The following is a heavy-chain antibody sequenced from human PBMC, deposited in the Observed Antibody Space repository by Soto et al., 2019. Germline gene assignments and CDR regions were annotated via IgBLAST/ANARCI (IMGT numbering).Heavy chain of an antibody. V-gene: IGHV4-39*01. CDR3: ARQPRLSEWSLNALDI. Sequence: QLQLQESGPGLVKPSETLSLTCSVSGDSVSSSHYCWGWVRQPPGKGLEWIGTIYYSGSTYYNPSLKSRVTICVDTPKNQLSLKLRSVTDADTAVYYCARQPRLSEWSLNALDIWGQGTMVTVSS. CDR1: GDSVSSSHYC. D-gene: IGHD3-3*01. J-gene: IGHJ3*02. CDR2: IYYSGST.